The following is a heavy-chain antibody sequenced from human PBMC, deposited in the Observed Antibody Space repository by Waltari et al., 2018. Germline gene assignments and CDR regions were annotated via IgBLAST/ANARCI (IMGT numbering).Heavy chain of an antibody. Sequence: QEQLVEPGGGVVQPGSSLDPPCSPSGFAFRAHCVRWGSEVPVQGLEWVAVIWYDGSNKYHADSVKGRFTISRDNSKNTLYLQMNSLRVEDTAVYYCATENFWSGSPDHYYGMDVWGQGTTVTVSS. J-gene: IGHJ6*02. CDR2: IWYDGSNK. V-gene: IGHV3-33*01. D-gene: IGHD3-3*01. CDR3: ATENFWSGSPDHYYGMDV. CDR1: GFAFRAHC.